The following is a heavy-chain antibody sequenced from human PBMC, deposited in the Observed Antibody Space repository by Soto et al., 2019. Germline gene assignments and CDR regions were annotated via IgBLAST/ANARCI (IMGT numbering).Heavy chain of an antibody. Sequence: EVQLVESGGGLVQPGRSLRLSCTASGFTFGDYAMSWFRQAPGKGLEWVGFIRSKVYGGTTEYAASVKGRFTISRDDSKSIAYLQINSLKTEDTAVYYCTRGRGTMITFGGVMDYWGQGTLVTVSS. CDR1: GFTFGDYA. CDR3: TRGRGTMITFGGVMDY. J-gene: IGHJ4*02. V-gene: IGHV3-49*03. D-gene: IGHD3-16*01. CDR2: IRSKVYGGTT.